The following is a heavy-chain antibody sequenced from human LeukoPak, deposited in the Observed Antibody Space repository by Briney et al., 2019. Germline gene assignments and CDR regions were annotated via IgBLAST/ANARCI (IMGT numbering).Heavy chain of an antibody. D-gene: IGHD3-3*01. J-gene: IGHJ4*02. CDR1: GFTFSSYW. CDR3: ARLLGPYDSKDY. CDR2: INGGGSST. V-gene: IGHV3-74*01. Sequence: PGGSLRLSCAASGFTFSSYWMHWVRQAPGKGLGWVSRINGGGSSTIYADSVKGRFTISRDNAKNTLYLQMNSLRAEDTAVYYCARLLGPYDSKDYWGQGTLVTVSS.